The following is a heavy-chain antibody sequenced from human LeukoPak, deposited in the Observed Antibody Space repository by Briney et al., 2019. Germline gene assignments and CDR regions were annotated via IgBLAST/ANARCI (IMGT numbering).Heavy chain of an antibody. CDR1: GFTFSSYG. V-gene: IGHV3-30*02. D-gene: IGHD1-14*01. CDR3: AKDTTPPKAGFDP. CDR2: IRYDGSNK. Sequence: GGSLRLSCAASGFTFSSYGMHWVRQAPGKGLEWVAFIRYDGSNKYYADSVKGRFTISRDNSKNTLYLQMNSLRAEDAAVYYCAKDTTPPKAGFDPWGQGTLVTVSS. J-gene: IGHJ5*02.